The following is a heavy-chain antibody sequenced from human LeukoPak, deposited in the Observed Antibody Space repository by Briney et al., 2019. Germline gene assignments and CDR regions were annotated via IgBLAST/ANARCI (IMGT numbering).Heavy chain of an antibody. CDR1: GGSFSGYY. D-gene: IGHD2-2*01. CDR2: INHSGST. J-gene: IGHJ6*03. CDR3: ARGRGNIVVVPAVSGYYYMDV. V-gene: IGHV4-34*01. Sequence: SETLSLTCAVYGGSFSGYYWSWIRQPPGKGLEWIGEINHSGSTNYNPSLKSRVTISVDTSKNQFSLKLSSVTAADTAVYYCARGRGNIVVVPAVSGYYYMDVWGKGTTVTVSS.